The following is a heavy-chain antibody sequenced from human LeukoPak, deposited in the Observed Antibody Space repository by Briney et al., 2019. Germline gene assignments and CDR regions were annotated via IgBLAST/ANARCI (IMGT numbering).Heavy chain of an antibody. CDR1: GGSISSGGYY. CDR3: ARESGSGSSHAFDI. D-gene: IGHD3-10*01. V-gene: IGHV4-30-2*01. J-gene: IGHJ3*02. Sequence: SETLSLTCTVSGGSISSGGYYWSWIRQPPGKGLEWIGYIYHSGSTYYNPSLKSRVTISVDRSKNQFSLKLSSVTAADTAVYYCARESGSGSSHAFDIWGQGTMVTVSS. CDR2: IYHSGST.